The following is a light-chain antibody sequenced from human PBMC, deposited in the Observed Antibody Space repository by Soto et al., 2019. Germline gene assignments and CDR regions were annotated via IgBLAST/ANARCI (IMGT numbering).Light chain of an antibody. CDR1: QSVSRS. CDR2: DAS. Sequence: EIVLTQSPATLSLSPGERVTLSCRASQSVSRSLAWYQQKPGQAPRLLIYDASNRATGIPARFSGSGSGTDFSLTISSLAPEDVAVYYCQQCSSWPYTFGQGTKLDFK. V-gene: IGKV3-11*01. CDR3: QQCSSWPYT. J-gene: IGKJ2*01.